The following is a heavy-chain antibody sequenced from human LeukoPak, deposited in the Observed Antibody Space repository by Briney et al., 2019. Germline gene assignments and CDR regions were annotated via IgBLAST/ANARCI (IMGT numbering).Heavy chain of an antibody. D-gene: IGHD3-22*01. CDR3: ARVVPLAAGYDRAGYYFDY. J-gene: IGHJ4*02. Sequence: ASVKVSCKASGGTFSSYAISWVRQAPGQGLEWMGGIIPIFGTANCAQKFQGRVTITTDESTSTAYMELSSLRSEDTAVYYCARVVPLAAGYDRAGYYFDYWGQGTLVTVSS. CDR1: GGTFSSYA. CDR2: IIPIFGTA. V-gene: IGHV1-69*05.